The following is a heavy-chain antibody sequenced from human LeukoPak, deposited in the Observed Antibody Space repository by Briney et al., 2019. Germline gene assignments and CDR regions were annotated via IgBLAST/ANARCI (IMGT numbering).Heavy chain of an antibody. Sequence: GGSLRLSCAASGFTFSSHSMNWVRQAPGKGLEWVSYISSSSSTIYYADSVKGRFTISRDNAKNSLYLQMNSLRAEDTAVYYCARGAYYYEDWGQGTLVTASS. CDR1: GFTFSSHS. CDR3: ARGAYYYED. J-gene: IGHJ4*02. V-gene: IGHV3-48*01. D-gene: IGHD3-22*01. CDR2: ISSSSSTI.